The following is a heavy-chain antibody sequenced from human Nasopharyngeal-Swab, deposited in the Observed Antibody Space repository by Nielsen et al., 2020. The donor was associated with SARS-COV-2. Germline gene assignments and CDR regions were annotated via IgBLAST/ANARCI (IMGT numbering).Heavy chain of an antibody. D-gene: IGHD6-13*01. Sequence: ETLSLTCTVSGGSISGYYWSWIRQPPGKGLEWIGEINHSGSTNYNPSLKSRVTISVETSKSQFSLKLSSVTAADTAVYYCARGPGILAAAGHPSHDYWGQGTPVTVSS. CDR1: GGSISGYY. CDR3: ARGPGILAAAGHPSHDY. V-gene: IGHV4-34*01. J-gene: IGHJ4*02. CDR2: INHSGST.